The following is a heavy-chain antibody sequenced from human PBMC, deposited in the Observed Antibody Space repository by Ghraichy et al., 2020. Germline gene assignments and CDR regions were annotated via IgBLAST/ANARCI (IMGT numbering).Heavy chain of an antibody. D-gene: IGHD6-13*01. CDR3: ARHPPQLALGWFDP. V-gene: IGHV4-39*01. CDR1: GGSISSSSYY. Sequence: SQTLSLTCTVSGGSISSSSYYWGWIRQPPGKGLEWIGSIYYSGSTYYNPSLKSRVTISVDTSKNQFSLKLSSVTAADTAVYYCARHPPQLALGWFDPWGQGTLVTVSS. J-gene: IGHJ5*02. CDR2: IYYSGST.